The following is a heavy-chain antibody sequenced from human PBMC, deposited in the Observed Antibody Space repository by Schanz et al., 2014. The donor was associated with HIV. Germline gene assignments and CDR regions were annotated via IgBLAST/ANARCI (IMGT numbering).Heavy chain of an antibody. D-gene: IGHD3-9*01. J-gene: IGHJ4*02. CDR3: AKGLQKFDWRSPFDY. V-gene: IGHV1-2*02. CDR2: INTRTGDT. Sequence: QVQLVQSGAEVKMPGASVKVSCKSSGYTFSDYYMHWLRQAPGQGPEWMGWINTRTGDTIYAERLQGRVTLTRDTSINTAYMTLSRLGSDDTAVYFCAKGLQKFDWRSPFDYWGQGTLLTVSS. CDR1: GYTFSDYY.